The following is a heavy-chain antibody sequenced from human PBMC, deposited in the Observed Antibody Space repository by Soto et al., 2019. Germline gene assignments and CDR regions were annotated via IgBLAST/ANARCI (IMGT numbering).Heavy chain of an antibody. Sequence: SETLSLTCTVSGGSISSGDYYWSWIRQPPGKGLEWIGYIYYSGSTYYNPSLKSRFTISRDNSKNTVYLQMNSLRLEDTAVYYCARGPSYSDSYFDHWGQGTLVTVSS. CDR1: GGSISSGDYY. D-gene: IGHD4-17*01. CDR2: IYYSGST. V-gene: IGHV4-30-4*02. J-gene: IGHJ4*02. CDR3: ARGPSYSDSYFDH.